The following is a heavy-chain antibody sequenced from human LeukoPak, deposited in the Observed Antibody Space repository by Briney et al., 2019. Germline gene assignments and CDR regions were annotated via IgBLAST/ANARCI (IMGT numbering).Heavy chain of an antibody. D-gene: IGHD3-10*01. V-gene: IGHV1-18*01. J-gene: IGHJ4*02. Sequence: EASVKVSCKASGYTFTSYGISWVRQAPVQGLEWMGWISAYNGNTNYAQKLQGRVTMTTDTSTSTAYMELRSLRSDDTAVYYCARVGFGELLMHFDYWGQGTLVTVSS. CDR1: GYTFTSYG. CDR3: ARVGFGELLMHFDY. CDR2: ISAYNGNT.